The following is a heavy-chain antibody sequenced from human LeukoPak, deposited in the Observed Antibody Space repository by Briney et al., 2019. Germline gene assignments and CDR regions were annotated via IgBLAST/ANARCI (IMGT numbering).Heavy chain of an antibody. CDR2: ISSSSSTI. Sequence: PGGSLRLSCAASGFTFSTYSMNWVRQAPGKGLEWVSYISSSSSTIYYADSVKGRFTISRDNAKNSLYLQMNSLRAEDTAVYYCARGSTYYDSSGQVPFDYWGQGTLVTVSP. CDR3: ARGSTYYDSSGQVPFDY. CDR1: GFTFSTYS. D-gene: IGHD3-22*01. V-gene: IGHV3-48*01. J-gene: IGHJ4*02.